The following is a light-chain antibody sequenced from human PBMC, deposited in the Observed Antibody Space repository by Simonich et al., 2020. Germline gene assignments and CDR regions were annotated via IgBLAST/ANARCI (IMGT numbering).Light chain of an antibody. CDR2: EVS. V-gene: IGKV2D-29*02. CDR1: QSLLHSVGKTY. Sequence: DIVMTQTPLSLSVTPGQPASISCKSSQSLLHSVGKTYLYWYLQKPGQSPQLLIYEVSNRVSGVPDRFSGSGSGTDFTLKISRVEAEDVGVYYCMQSIQLPRTFGQGTKVEIK. J-gene: IGKJ1*01. CDR3: MQSIQLPRT.